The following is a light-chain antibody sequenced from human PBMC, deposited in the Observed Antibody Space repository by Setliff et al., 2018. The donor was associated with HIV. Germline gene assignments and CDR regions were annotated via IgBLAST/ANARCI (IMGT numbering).Light chain of an antibody. V-gene: IGLV1-40*01. Sequence: QSVLTQPPSVSGAPGQRVTISCTGGSPNIGTGYDVHWYQQLPGTAPKLLIHDNNNRPSGVPDRFSGSKSGTSASLAITGLQAEDEADYYCQSYDSSLSGFGFGSGTKVTVL. J-gene: IGLJ1*01. CDR2: DNN. CDR1: SPNIGTGYD. CDR3: QSYDSSLSGFG.